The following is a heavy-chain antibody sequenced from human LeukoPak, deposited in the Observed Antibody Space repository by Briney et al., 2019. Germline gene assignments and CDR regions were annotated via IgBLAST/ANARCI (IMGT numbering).Heavy chain of an antibody. J-gene: IGHJ5*02. CDR1: GYTFTSYD. CDR3: ARGPAPVYCSGGSCYGEGRDNRFDP. Sequence: ASVKVSCKASGYTFTSYDINWVRQATGQGLEWMGWMNPNSGNTGYAQKFQGRVTMTRNTSISTAYMELSSLRSEDTAVYYCARGPAPVYCSGGSCYGEGRDNRFDPWGQGTLVTVSS. D-gene: IGHD2-15*01. V-gene: IGHV1-8*01. CDR2: MNPNSGNT.